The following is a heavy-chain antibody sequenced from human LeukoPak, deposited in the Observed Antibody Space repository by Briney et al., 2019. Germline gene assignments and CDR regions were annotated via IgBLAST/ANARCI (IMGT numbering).Heavy chain of an antibody. Sequence: PGGSLRLSCAASGVTVSSNYMSWVRQAPGEGLEWVSVIYSGGSTYYADSVKGRFTISRDNSKNTLYLQMNSLRAEDTAVYYCARDTSGYGDYWGQGTLVTVSS. CDR3: ARDTSGYGDY. V-gene: IGHV3-53*01. J-gene: IGHJ4*02. CDR1: GVTVSSNY. CDR2: IYSGGST. D-gene: IGHD5-12*01.